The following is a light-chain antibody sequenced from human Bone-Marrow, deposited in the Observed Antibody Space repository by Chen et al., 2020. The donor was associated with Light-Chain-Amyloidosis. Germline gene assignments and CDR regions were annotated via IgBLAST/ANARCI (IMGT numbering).Light chain of an antibody. J-gene: IGLJ2*01. Sequence: SYELTQPPSVPGSPGQTARITCSGDDLPTKYAYWYQQKPGQAPVLVIHRDTERPSGISVRFSGSSSWTTATLTISGVQAEDEADYHCQSADSSGTYEVIFGGGTKLTVL. CDR1: DLPTKY. V-gene: IGLV3-25*03. CDR2: RDT. CDR3: QSADSSGTYEVI.